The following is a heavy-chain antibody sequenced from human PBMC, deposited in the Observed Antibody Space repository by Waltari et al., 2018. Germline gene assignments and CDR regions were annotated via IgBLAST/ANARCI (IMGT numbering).Heavy chain of an antibody. CDR2: VHGSGKS. V-gene: IGHV4-4*02. J-gene: IGHJ4*02. CDR3: ARDRGRGLYFDS. D-gene: IGHD2-15*01. CDR1: GGSVSCRDW. Sequence: QLQLQESGPGLLKPSGPLSLPCDLSGGSVSCRDWWSWVRQSPGKGLEWIGQVHGSGKSYYNPSFASRVTVSLETSTNQFSLKVTSATAADTAVYYCARDRGRGLYFDSWGQGTLVTVSP.